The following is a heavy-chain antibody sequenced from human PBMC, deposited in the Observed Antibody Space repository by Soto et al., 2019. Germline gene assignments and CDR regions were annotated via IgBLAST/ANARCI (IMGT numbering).Heavy chain of an antibody. V-gene: IGHV5-51*01. CDR1: GYTFTKYW. Sequence: GESLKISCQASGYTFTKYWVGWVRQMPGKGLEWMGIIYPDDSDTRYSPSFQGHVTISADKSISTAYLQWRSLKASDTAMYYCVRHGAPVPNDYWGQGTLVTVSS. CDR2: IYPDDSDT. CDR3: VRHGAPVPNDY. D-gene: IGHD2-15*01. J-gene: IGHJ4*02.